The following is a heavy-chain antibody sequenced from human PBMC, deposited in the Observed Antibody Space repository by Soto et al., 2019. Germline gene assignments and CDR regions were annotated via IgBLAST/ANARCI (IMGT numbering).Heavy chain of an antibody. CDR1: GFSFSTSS. CDR2: ISPSASDK. Sequence: EVQLLESGGDFVQPGGSLRLSCAASGFSFSTSSMAWVRQPPGKGLEWVSAISPSASDKLYADSVKGRFTISRDNSQNTLFLQITSLRADDTAVYYCAKGGYTFAYEWGQGALVTVSS. D-gene: IGHD5-18*01. CDR3: AKGGYTFAYE. V-gene: IGHV3-23*01. J-gene: IGHJ4*02.